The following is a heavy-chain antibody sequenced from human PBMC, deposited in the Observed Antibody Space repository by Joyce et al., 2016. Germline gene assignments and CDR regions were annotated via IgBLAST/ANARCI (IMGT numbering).Heavy chain of an antibody. Sequence: EVQLVESGGGLVKPGGSLRLSCAASGFSFRNAWVTWVREATGKGLAWVCRVKSKSQGGTTDYAAPVKGRFTISRDDSRDTAYLQMNSLKSEDTGVYFCVTGLCIGTACHWDDAFDVWGQGTMVTVSS. CDR2: VKSKSQGGTT. V-gene: IGHV3-15*01. J-gene: IGHJ3*01. D-gene: IGHD2-2*01. CDR1: GFSFRNAW. CDR3: VTGLCIGTACHWDDAFDV.